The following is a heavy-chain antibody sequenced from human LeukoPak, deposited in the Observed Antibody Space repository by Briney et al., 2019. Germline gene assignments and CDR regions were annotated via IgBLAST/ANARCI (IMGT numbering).Heavy chain of an antibody. V-gene: IGHV3-11*04. D-gene: IGHD3-10*01. Sequence: GGSLRLSCAASGFTFSDYYMSWIRQAPGKGLEWVSYISSSGSTIYYADSVKGRFTISRDNAKNSLYLQMNSLRAEDTAVYYCARDAPGVRGVKYYYYMDVWGKGTTVTISS. CDR3: ARDAPGVRGVKYYYYMDV. J-gene: IGHJ6*03. CDR2: ISSSGSTI. CDR1: GFTFSDYY.